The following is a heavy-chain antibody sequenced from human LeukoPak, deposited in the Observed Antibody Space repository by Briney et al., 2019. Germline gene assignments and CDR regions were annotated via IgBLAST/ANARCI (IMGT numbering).Heavy chain of an antibody. CDR3: AITMVRGVIITRDY. Sequence: ASVKVSCKASGYTFTGYYMHWVRQAPGQGLEWMGRINPNSGGTSYAQKFQGRVTMTRDTSISTAYMELSRLRSDDTAVYYCAITMVRGVIITRDYWGQGTLVTVSS. D-gene: IGHD3-10*01. V-gene: IGHV1-2*06. CDR1: GYTFTGYY. J-gene: IGHJ4*02. CDR2: INPNSGGT.